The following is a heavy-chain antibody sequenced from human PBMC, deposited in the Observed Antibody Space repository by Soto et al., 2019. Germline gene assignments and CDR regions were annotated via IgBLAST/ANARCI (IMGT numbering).Heavy chain of an antibody. CDR1: GFTFGSYW. V-gene: IGHV3-7*01. Sequence: EVILVESGGGLVQPGGSLSLSCAASGFTFGSYWMSWLRQAPGKGLEWVANVKGDGSDTNYVDSVRGRFTISRDNAKNSLYLQMNSLRVEVTAVYYCATSAAAPGNDWGQGTLVTVSS. CDR3: ATSAAAPGND. D-gene: IGHD6-13*01. J-gene: IGHJ4*02. CDR2: VKGDGSDT.